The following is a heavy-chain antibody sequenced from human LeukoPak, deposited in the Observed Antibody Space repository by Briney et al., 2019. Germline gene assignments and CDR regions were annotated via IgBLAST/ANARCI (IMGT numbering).Heavy chain of an antibody. CDR1: GFTFSNAW. Sequence: SGGSLRLSCAASGFTFSNAWMNWVRQAPGKGLEWVSAISGSGGSTYYADSVKGRFTISRDNSKNTLYLQMNSLRAEDTAVYYCAKDVGEWELNFDYWGQGTLVTVSS. CDR2: ISGSGGST. V-gene: IGHV3-23*01. CDR3: AKDVGEWELNFDY. D-gene: IGHD1-26*01. J-gene: IGHJ4*02.